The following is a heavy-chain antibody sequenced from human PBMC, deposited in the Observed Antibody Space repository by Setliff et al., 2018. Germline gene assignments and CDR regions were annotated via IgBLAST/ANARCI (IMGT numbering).Heavy chain of an antibody. D-gene: IGHD3-22*01. CDR1: GFSFSSYA. CDR2: ISGSGGST. CDR3: AKGREDSSGSCYFDY. J-gene: IGHJ4*02. V-gene: IGHV3-23*01. Sequence: GGSLRLSCAASGFSFSSYAMSWVRQAPGKGMEWVSAISGSGGSTYYAESVKGRFTIHRDNSKNTLYLQMNSLRAEDTAVYYWAKGREDSSGSCYFDYWVQGTLVTVSP.